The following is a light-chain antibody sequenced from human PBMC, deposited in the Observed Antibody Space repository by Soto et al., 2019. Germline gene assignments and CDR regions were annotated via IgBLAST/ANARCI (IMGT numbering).Light chain of an antibody. CDR2: KAS. Sequence: DIQMTQSPSTLSASVGDRVTITCRASQSISSWLAWYQQKPGKATKLLIYKASSLESGVPSRFSGSGSGTAFTHTISSLQPDDVATYYCQQYNSYSPWTFGQGTKVEIK. CDR1: QSISSW. J-gene: IGKJ1*01. CDR3: QQYNSYSPWT. V-gene: IGKV1-5*03.